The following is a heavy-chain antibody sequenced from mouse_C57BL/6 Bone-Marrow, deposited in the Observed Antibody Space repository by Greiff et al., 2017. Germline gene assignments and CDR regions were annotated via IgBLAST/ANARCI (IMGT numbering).Heavy chain of an antibody. Sequence: QVQLQQPGAELVKPGASVKLSCKASGYTFTSYWMHWVKQRPGQGLEWIGMIHPNSGSTNYNEKFKSKATLTVDKSYSTAYMQLSSLTSEDSAVYYCARRGYGNYEGYFDYWGQGTTLTVSS. D-gene: IGHD2-10*02. J-gene: IGHJ2*01. V-gene: IGHV1-64*01. CDR2: IHPNSGST. CDR3: ARRGYGNYEGYFDY. CDR1: GYTFTSYW.